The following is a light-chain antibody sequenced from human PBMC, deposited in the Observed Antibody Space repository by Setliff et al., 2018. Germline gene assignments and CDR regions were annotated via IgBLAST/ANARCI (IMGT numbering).Light chain of an antibody. CDR1: SSDVGGYNY. Sequence: QSVLTQPPSASGSPGQSVTISCTGTSSDVGGYNYVSWYQQHPGKAPKLMIYEVSKRPSGVPDRFSGSKSGNTASLTVSGPQAEDEADYYCSSYAGSTGNVFGTGTKVNVL. V-gene: IGLV2-8*01. J-gene: IGLJ1*01. CDR2: EVS. CDR3: SSYAGSTGNV.